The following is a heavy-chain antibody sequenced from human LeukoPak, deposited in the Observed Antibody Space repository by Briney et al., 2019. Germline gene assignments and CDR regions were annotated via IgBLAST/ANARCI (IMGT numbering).Heavy chain of an antibody. CDR3: ARGREGGLDY. J-gene: IGHJ4*02. Sequence: SETLSLTCTVSGGSISSYYWSWIRQPPGTGLEWIGYIYYSASTNYNPSLKSRVTISVDTSKNQFSLKLSSVTAADTAVYYCARGREGGLDYWGQGTLVTVSS. CDR1: GGSISSYY. D-gene: IGHD3-16*01. CDR2: IYYSAST. V-gene: IGHV4-59*01.